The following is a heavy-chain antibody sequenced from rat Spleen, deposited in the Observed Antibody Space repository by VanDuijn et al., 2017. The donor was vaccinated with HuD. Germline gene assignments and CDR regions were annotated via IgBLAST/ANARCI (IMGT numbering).Heavy chain of an antibody. D-gene: IGHD4-3*01. V-gene: IGHV5-25*01. CDR1: GFAFSDFF. CDR3: TRSYNSGYDFDY. CDR2: ISTGGGNT. J-gene: IGHJ2*01. Sequence: EVRLVESDGGLVQPGGSLKLSCAASGFAFSDFFMAWVRQAPTKGLEWVASISTGGGNTYYRDSVKGRFTISRDNAKSTLYLQMDSLRSEDTATYYCTRSYNSGYDFDYWGQGVMVTVSS.